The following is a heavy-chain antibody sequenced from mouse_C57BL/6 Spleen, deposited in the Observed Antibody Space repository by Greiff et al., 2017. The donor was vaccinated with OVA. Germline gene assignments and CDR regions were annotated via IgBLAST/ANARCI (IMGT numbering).Heavy chain of an antibody. CDR1: GFSLTSYG. J-gene: IGHJ4*01. V-gene: IGHV2-3*01. Sequence: QVQLQQSGPGLVAPSQSLSITCTVSGFSLTSYGVSWVRQPPGKGLEWLGVIWGDGSTNYHSALISRLSISKDNTNTQVVLKLISLQTDDPATYDCAEQDYDYGNSDYAMDYWGQGTSVTVSS. CDR2: IWGDGST. D-gene: IGHD1-1*01. CDR3: AEQDYDYGNSDYAMDY.